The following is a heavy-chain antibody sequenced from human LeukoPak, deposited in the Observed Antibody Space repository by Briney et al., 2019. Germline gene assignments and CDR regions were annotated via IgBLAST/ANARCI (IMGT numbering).Heavy chain of an antibody. V-gene: IGHV3-30*02. J-gene: IGHJ6*02. D-gene: IGHD3-9*01. CDR2: IRYDGSNK. Sequence: SGGSLRLSCAASGITFSASGTHWVRQAPGEGLEWVAFIRYDGSNKYYADSVEGRFNISRDNAKNTLYLQMNTLRVEDTAVYYCTRDPMDYDVSTGLHHYYMDVWGQGTTVTVSS. CDR1: GITFSASG. CDR3: TRDPMDYDVSTGLHHYYMDV.